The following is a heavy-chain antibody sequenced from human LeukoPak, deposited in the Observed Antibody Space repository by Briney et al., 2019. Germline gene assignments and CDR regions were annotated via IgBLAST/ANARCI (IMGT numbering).Heavy chain of an antibody. CDR1: GFTFTSSA. CDR3: AAGYYYDSSGYFRFDP. V-gene: IGHV1-58*01. Sequence: ASVKVSCKASGFTFTSSAVQWVRQARGQRLEWIGWIVVGSGNTNYAQKFQERVTITRDMSTSTAYMELSSLRSEDTAVYYCAAGYYYDSSGYFRFDPWGQGTLVTVSS. D-gene: IGHD3-22*01. CDR2: IVVGSGNT. J-gene: IGHJ5*02.